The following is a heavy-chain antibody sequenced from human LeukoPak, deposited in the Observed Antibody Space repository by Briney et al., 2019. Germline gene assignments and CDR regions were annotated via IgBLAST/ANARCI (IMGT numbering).Heavy chain of an antibody. Sequence: GRSLRLSCAASGFTFSSYAMHWVRQAPGKGLEWVAVISYDGSNKYYADSVKGRFTISRDNSKSTLYLQMNSLRAEDTAVYYCARDAGEVGADYFDYWGQGTLVTVSS. V-gene: IGHV3-30-3*01. CDR2: ISYDGSNK. CDR3: ARDAGEVGADYFDY. J-gene: IGHJ4*02. CDR1: GFTFSSYA. D-gene: IGHD1-26*01.